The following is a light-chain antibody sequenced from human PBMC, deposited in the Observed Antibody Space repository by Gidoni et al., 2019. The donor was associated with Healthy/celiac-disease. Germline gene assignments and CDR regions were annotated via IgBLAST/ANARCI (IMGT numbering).Light chain of an antibody. J-gene: IGKJ4*01. V-gene: IGKV1-33*01. CDR3: QQYDNLPLT. CDR2: YAS. Sequence: DIPMTQSPAFLSASVGYRVTITCQASQDISNYLNWYQQKPGKAPKLLIYYASNLETGVPSRFSGSGSGTDFTFTISSLQPEDIATYYCQQYDNLPLTFGGGTKVEIK. CDR1: QDISNY.